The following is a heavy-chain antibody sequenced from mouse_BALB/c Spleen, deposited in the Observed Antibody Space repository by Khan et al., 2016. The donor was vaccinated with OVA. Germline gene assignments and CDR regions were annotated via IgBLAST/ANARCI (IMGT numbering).Heavy chain of an antibody. CDR1: GYTFTSYY. CDR3: TRTGYGNPFAY. V-gene: IGHV1S81*02. CDR2: IDPNNGGT. Sequence: QVQLKQSGAELVKPGASVKLSCKASGYTFTSYYMYWVKQRPGQGLEWIGGIDPNNGGTYFNEKFKSKATLTVDKSSSTAYMQVSSPTSEDSAVYYCTRTGYGNPFAYWGQGTLVTVSA. J-gene: IGHJ3*01. D-gene: IGHD2-1*01.